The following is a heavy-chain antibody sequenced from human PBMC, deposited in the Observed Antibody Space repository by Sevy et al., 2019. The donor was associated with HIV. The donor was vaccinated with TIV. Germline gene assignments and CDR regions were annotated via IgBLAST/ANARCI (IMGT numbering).Heavy chain of an antibody. D-gene: IGHD4-17*01. CDR1: GFTFGDYA. V-gene: IGHV3-48*03. J-gene: IGHJ4*02. CDR3: ARDLPPSATTVAHFDY. Sequence: GGSLRLSCTASGFTFGDYAMSWVRQAPGKGLEWVPYISNSGITIYYSDPVKGRFPISRDNAKNSLYLQMNSLRAADTAVYYCARDLPPSATTVAHFDYWGRGTLVTVSS. CDR2: ISNSGITI.